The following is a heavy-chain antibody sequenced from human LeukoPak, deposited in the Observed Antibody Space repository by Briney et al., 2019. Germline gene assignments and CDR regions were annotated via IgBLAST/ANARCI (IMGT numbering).Heavy chain of an antibody. V-gene: IGHV4-39*01. CDR1: GGSISSSSYY. Sequence: SETLSLTCTVSGGSISSSSYYWGWIRQPPGKGLEWIGSIYYSGSTYYNPSLKSRVTISVDTSKNQFSLKLSSVTAADTAVYYCARPLLLWVGSVDAFDIWGQGTMVTVSS. D-gene: IGHD2-21*01. CDR3: ARPLLLWVGSVDAFDI. J-gene: IGHJ3*02. CDR2: IYYSGST.